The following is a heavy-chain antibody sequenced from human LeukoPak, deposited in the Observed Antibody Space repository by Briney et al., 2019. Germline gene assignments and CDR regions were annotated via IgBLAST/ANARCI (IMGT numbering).Heavy chain of an antibody. CDR3: VKVPRSGFCAFDV. J-gene: IGHJ3*01. D-gene: IGHD3-3*01. Sequence: PGGSLRLSCAASGFTFSGYGIHWVRQAPGKGLEWVALISYDGSNKNYVDAVRGRFTISRDNSKNTLYLQMNSLRAEDTAVYYCVKVPRSGFCAFDVWGQGTMVTVSS. CDR2: ISYDGSNK. V-gene: IGHV3-30*18. CDR1: GFTFSGYG.